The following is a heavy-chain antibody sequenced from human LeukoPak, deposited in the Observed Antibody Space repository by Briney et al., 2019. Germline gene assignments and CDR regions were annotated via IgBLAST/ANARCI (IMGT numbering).Heavy chain of an antibody. V-gene: IGHV3-7*01. CDR2: IKEDGTVK. Sequence: GGSLRLSCAASGFTFSNYWMTWVRQAPGKGLAWVANIKEDGTVKYYVDSVKGRFTISRDNAKNSLYLQMNSLRAEDTAVYYCARASSPPGYYYYYMDVWGKGTTVTVSS. CDR3: ARASSPPGYYYYYMDV. D-gene: IGHD6-6*01. J-gene: IGHJ6*03. CDR1: GFTFSNYW.